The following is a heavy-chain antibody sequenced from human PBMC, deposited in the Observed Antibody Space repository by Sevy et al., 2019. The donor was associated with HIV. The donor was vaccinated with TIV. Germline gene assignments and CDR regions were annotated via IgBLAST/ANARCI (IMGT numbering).Heavy chain of an antibody. Sequence: ASVKVSCKASGYTFTSYGISWVRQAPGQGLEWMGWISAYNGNTNYAQKLQGRVTMTTDTSTSTAYMELRSLRSDDTAVYYCARRTGTTKRGYYYYGIDVWGQGTTVTVSS. CDR2: ISAYNGNT. V-gene: IGHV1-18*01. CDR3: ARRTGTTKRGYYYYGIDV. D-gene: IGHD1-7*01. J-gene: IGHJ6*02. CDR1: GYTFTSYG.